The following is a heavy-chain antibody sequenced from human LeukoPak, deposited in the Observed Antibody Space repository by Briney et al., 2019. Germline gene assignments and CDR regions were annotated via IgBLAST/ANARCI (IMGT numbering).Heavy chain of an antibody. Sequence: GASVKVSCKASGYTFTSYGISWVRQAPGQGLEWMGWISAYNGNTNYAQKLQGRVTMTTDTSTSTAYMELRSLRSDDTAVYYCARAIGYCSSTSCRHQNWFDPWGQGTLVTVSS. CDR3: ARAIGYCSSTSCRHQNWFDP. CDR2: ISAYNGNT. D-gene: IGHD2-2*01. CDR1: GYTFTSYG. J-gene: IGHJ5*02. V-gene: IGHV1-18*01.